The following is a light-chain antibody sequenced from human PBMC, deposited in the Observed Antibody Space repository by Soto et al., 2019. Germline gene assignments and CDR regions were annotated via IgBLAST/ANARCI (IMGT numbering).Light chain of an antibody. J-gene: IGKJ1*01. CDR1: QSLVYSDGNAY. V-gene: IGKV2-30*01. Sequence: DVVMTQSPLSLPVTLGQPASISCRSSQSLVYSDGNAYLTWFQQRPGHSPRRLVYEVSSRGSGASDRFSGSGSGTDFTLRISLLEAHDVAFYYRMKVTPWPATFGQGTKVEIK. CDR2: EVS. CDR3: MKVTPWPAT.